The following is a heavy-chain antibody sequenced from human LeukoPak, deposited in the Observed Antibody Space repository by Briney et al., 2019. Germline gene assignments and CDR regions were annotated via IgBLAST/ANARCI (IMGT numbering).Heavy chain of an antibody. CDR2: TYYRSKWYN. CDR3: ARGTSPGIAAAGTLPEYYYYYMDV. Sequence: SQTLSLTCAISGDSVSSNSAAWNWIRQSPSRGLEWLGRTYYRSKWYNDYAVSVKSRITINPDTSKNQFSLQLNSVTPEDTAVYYCARGTSPGIAAAGTLPEYYYYYMDVWGKGTRVTVSS. J-gene: IGHJ6*03. V-gene: IGHV6-1*01. CDR1: GDSVSSNSAA. D-gene: IGHD6-13*01.